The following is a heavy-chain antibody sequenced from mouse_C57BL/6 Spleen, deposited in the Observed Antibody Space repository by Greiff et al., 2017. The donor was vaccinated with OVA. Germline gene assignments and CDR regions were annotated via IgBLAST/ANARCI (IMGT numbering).Heavy chain of an antibody. D-gene: IGHD2-1*01. CDR2: IRNKANNNAT. CDR3: TPIYYGTYGWYFDV. J-gene: IGHJ1*03. Sequence: EVQLQESGGGLVQPGGSMKLSCAASGFTFSDAWMDWVRQSPEKGLEWVAEIRNKANNNATYYTESVKGRFTITRDDSKSSVYLQMNTLRAEDTVIYYCTPIYYGTYGWYFDVWGTGTTVTVSS. V-gene: IGHV6-6*01. CDR1: GFTFSDAW.